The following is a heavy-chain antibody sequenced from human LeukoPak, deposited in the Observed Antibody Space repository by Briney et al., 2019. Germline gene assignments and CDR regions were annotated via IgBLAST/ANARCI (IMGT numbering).Heavy chain of an antibody. J-gene: IGHJ5*02. CDR3: AADPPRFLEWLLPGGDWFDP. CDR1: GFTFTSSA. D-gene: IGHD3-3*01. CDR2: IVVGSGNT. Sequence: ASVKVSCKASGFTFTSSAVQWVRQARGQRLEWIGWIVVGSGNTNYAQKFQERVTITGDMSTSTAYMELSSLRSEDTAVYYCAADPPRFLEWLLPGGDWFDPWGQGTLVTVSS. V-gene: IGHV1-58*01.